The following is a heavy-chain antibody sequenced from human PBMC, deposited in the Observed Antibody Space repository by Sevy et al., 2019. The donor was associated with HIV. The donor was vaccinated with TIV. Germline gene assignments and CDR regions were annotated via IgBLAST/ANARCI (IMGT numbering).Heavy chain of an antibody. CDR2: ISSSSSTI. D-gene: IGHD6-19*01. CDR3: ARAEYSSGWTNKKYYFDY. CDR1: GFTFSSYS. Sequence: GGSLRLSCAASGFTFSSYSMNWVRQAPGKGLEWVSYISSSSSTIYYADSVKGRFTISRDNAKNSLYLQMNSLRDEDTAGYYCARAEYSSGWTNKKYYFDYWGQGTLVTVSS. J-gene: IGHJ4*02. V-gene: IGHV3-48*02.